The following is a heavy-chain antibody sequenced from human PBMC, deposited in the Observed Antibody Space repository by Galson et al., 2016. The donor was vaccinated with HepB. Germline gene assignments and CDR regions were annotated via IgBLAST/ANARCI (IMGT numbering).Heavy chain of an antibody. Sequence: SETLSLTCTVSGGSVISDSDYWTWIRQPPGKGLEWIGYIYHSGSTNYNPSHKSRLTMSVDTSKNQFSLKLGSSTAADTAVYYCARDWGYCSRTSCYAFDTWGQGTLVTVSS. D-gene: IGHD2-2*01. CDR1: GGSVISDSDY. J-gene: IGHJ4*02. V-gene: IGHV4-61*01. CDR3: ARDWGYCSRTSCYAFDT. CDR2: IYHSGST.